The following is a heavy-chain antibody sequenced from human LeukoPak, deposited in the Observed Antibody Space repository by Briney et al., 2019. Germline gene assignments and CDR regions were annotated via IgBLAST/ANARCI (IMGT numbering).Heavy chain of an antibody. CDR1: GFTFSSNW. J-gene: IGHJ4*02. CDR3: ALSSGWYS. CDR2: INSDGSST. Sequence: SGGSLRLSCAASGFTFSSNWMHWVRQVPGKGLAWVSRINSDGSSTKYTDSVKGRFTISRDNAKNTLYLQMNSLRAEDTAVYYCALSSGWYSWGQGTLVTVSS. V-gene: IGHV3-74*01. D-gene: IGHD6-19*01.